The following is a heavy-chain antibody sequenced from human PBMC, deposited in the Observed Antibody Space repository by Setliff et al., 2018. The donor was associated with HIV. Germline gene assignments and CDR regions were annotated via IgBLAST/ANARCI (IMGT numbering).Heavy chain of an antibody. D-gene: IGHD2-8*02. Sequence: PGESLKISCKASGFTFTDYWIGWVRQMPGRGLERMGIIYPGDSDTRYSPSFRGQVTISADKSITTAYLHWTSLTPSDTAMYYCARPLYWRSSDAFNFWGQGTMVTVSS. CDR2: IYPGDSDT. J-gene: IGHJ3*01. CDR1: GFTFTDYW. CDR3: ARPLYWRSSDAFNF. V-gene: IGHV5-51*01.